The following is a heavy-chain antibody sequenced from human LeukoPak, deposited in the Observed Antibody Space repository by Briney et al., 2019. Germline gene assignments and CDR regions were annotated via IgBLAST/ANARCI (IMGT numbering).Heavy chain of an antibody. V-gene: IGHV4-34*01. CDR1: GGSFSGYY. Sequence: SETLSLTCAVYGGSFSGYYWSWIRQPPGKGLEWIGETKHSGSTNYNPSLKSRVTISVDTSKNQFSLKLSSVTAADTAVYYCARGYYYGSGSYFDYWGQGTLVTVSS. CDR3: ARGYYYGSGSYFDY. J-gene: IGHJ4*02. D-gene: IGHD3-10*01. CDR2: TKHSGST.